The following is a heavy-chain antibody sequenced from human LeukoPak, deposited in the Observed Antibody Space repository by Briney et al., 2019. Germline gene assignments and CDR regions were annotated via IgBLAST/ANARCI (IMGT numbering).Heavy chain of an antibody. CDR1: GFTFSSYS. Sequence: GGSLRLSCAASGFTFSSYSMNWVRQAPGKGLEWVSSISRSGTTTFYADSVKGRFTISRDNAKNSLYLQMNSLRAEDTAVYYCARDEVGATTEFDYWGQGTLVTVSS. CDR2: ISRSGTTT. V-gene: IGHV3-48*04. J-gene: IGHJ4*02. D-gene: IGHD1-26*01. CDR3: ARDEVGATTEFDY.